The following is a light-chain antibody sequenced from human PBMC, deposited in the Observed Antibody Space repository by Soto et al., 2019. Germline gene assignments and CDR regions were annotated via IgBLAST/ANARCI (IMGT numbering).Light chain of an antibody. Sequence: DIQMTQSPSSLSASVGDRVTITCRASQDISNYLAWYQQKPGKVPKLLIYAASTLHSGVPSRFSGSGSGTEFTLTISSLQPEDVAIYYCQKYNGAPHTFGQGTKLEIK. CDR1: QDISNY. J-gene: IGKJ2*01. CDR2: AAS. CDR3: QKYNGAPHT. V-gene: IGKV1-27*01.